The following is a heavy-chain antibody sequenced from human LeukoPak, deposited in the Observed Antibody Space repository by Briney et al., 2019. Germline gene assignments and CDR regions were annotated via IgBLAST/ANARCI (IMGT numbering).Heavy chain of an antibody. CDR2: ISSDASTT. D-gene: IGHD4-17*01. CDR1: GFTFSSHW. J-gene: IGHJ4*02. V-gene: IGHV3-74*01. CDR3: ARETTAPGNYFDS. Sequence: GGSLRLSCAASGFTFSSHWMHWVRQTPGKGLVWVPRISSDASTTNYADSVKGRFTISRDNAKNTLYLQMISLRAEDTAVYYCARETTAPGNYFDSWGQGTLVTVSS.